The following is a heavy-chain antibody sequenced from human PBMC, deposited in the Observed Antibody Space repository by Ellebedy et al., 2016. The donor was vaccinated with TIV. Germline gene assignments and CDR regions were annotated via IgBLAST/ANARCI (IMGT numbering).Heavy chain of an antibody. CDR2: ISSSGSTI. CDR3: ARDQGTNVVPAAMRYNWFDP. V-gene: IGHV3-11*01. CDR1: GFTFSDYY. J-gene: IGHJ5*02. D-gene: IGHD2-2*01. Sequence: GGSLRLXCAASGFTFSDYYMSWIRQAPGKGLEWVSYISSSGSTIYYADSVKGRFTISRDNAKNSLYLQMNSLRAEDTAVYYCARDQGTNVVPAAMRYNWFDPWGQGTLVTVSS.